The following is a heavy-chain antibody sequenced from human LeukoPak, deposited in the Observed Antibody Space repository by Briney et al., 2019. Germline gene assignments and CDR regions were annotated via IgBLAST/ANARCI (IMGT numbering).Heavy chain of an antibody. CDR1: GASIRGYW. Sequence: SETLSLTCSVSGASIRGYWWSWIRQPPGKGLEWLGEIYESGSTNYNPSLKSRVAISVHKSTNQFSLNLNSVTAADTAVYYCARHGRGFNAMDVWGQGTTVTVSS. J-gene: IGHJ6*02. V-gene: IGHV4-4*02. D-gene: IGHD3-10*02. CDR2: IYESGST. CDR3: ARHGRGFNAMDV.